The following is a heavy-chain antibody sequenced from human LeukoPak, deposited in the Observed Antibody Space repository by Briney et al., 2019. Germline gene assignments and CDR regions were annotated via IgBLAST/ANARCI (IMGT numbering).Heavy chain of an antibody. CDR1: GGSISSGSYY. V-gene: IGHV4-61*02. Sequence: SETLSLTCTVSGGSISSGSYYRSWIRQPAGKGLEWIGRIYTSGSTNYNPSLKSRVTISVDTPKNQFSLKLSSVTAADTAVYYCARDRGAGTNRYWNAYFDYWGQGTLVTVSS. J-gene: IGHJ4*02. D-gene: IGHD1-1*01. CDR3: ARDRGAGTNRYWNAYFDY. CDR2: IYTSGST.